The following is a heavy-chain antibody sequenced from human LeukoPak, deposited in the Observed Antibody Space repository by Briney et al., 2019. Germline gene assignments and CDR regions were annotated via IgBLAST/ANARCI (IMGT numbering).Heavy chain of an antibody. J-gene: IGHJ4*02. CDR2: ISYDGSNK. V-gene: IGHV3-30*03. CDR1: GFTFSSYG. CDR3: ARDQYGDYALDY. Sequence: PGGSLRLSCAASGFTFSSYGMHWVRQAPGKGLEWVAVISYDGSNKYYADSVKGRFTISRDNSKNTLYLQMNSLRAEDTAVYYCARDQYGDYALDYWGQGTLVTVSS. D-gene: IGHD4-17*01.